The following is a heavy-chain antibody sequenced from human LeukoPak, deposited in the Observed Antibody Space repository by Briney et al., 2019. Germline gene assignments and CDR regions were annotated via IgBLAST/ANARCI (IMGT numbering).Heavy chain of an antibody. CDR1: GFSLSTSGVG. CDR3: AHHPSDWLERHAFDI. CDR2: IYWDDDK. D-gene: IGHD3-9*01. V-gene: IGHV2-5*02. J-gene: IGHJ3*02. Sequence: SGPTLVNPTQTLTLTCTFSGFSLSTSGVGAGWIRQPPGKALEWLALIYWDDDKRYSPSLKSRLTITKDTSKNQVVLTMTNMDPVDTATYYCAHHPSDWLERHAFDIWGQGTMVTVSS.